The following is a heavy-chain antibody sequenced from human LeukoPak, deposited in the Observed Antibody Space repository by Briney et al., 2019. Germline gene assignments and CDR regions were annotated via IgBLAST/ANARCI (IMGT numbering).Heavy chain of an antibody. V-gene: IGHV4-30-4*07. J-gene: IGHJ3*02. Sequence: SETLSLTCSVSGGSISSGPYFWSWIRQSPGQGLEWIGYIYYSGSTYYNPSLKSRVTISVDTSKNQFSLKLSSVTAADTAVYYCARDLTRTAGYDAFDIWGQGTMVTVSS. D-gene: IGHD1-20*01. CDR1: GGSISSGPYF. CDR2: IYYSGST. CDR3: ARDLTRTAGYDAFDI.